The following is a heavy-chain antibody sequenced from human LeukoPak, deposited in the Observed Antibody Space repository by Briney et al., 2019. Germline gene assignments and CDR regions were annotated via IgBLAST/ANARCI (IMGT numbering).Heavy chain of an antibody. J-gene: IGHJ6*02. CDR3: ARSSVTYGIDV. V-gene: IGHV3-7*01. CDR1: GFTFSRYW. Sequence: GGSLRLSCAASGFTFSRYWMSWMSWVRQAPGKGLEWVANIKQDGSEKYYVDSVKGRFTISRDNAKNSLYLQMNSLRAEDTAVYYCARSSVTYGIDVWGQGTTVTVSS. D-gene: IGHD2-21*02. CDR2: IKQDGSEK.